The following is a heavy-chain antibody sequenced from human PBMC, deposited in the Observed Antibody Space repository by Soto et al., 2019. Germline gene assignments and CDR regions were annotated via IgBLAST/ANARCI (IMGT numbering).Heavy chain of an antibody. V-gene: IGHV3-30*18. CDR1: GFTFSSYG. CDR2: ISYDGRKK. Sequence: QVQLVESGGGVVQPGRSLRLSCAASGFTFSSYGMHWVRQAPGKGLEWVAVISYDGRKKYYADSVKGRFTICRDNSKNTLYLQMNSLRAEDTAVYYCAKDYYDSSDHDAFDIWGQGTMVTVSS. J-gene: IGHJ3*02. CDR3: AKDYYDSSDHDAFDI. D-gene: IGHD3-22*01.